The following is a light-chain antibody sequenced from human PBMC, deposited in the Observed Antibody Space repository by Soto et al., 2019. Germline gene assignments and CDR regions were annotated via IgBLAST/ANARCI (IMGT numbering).Light chain of an antibody. CDR1: QSVSSN. CDR3: QQYNNWPLT. CDR2: GAS. V-gene: IGKV3-15*01. J-gene: IGKJ5*01. Sequence: EIVMTQSPATLSVSPGERATLSCRASQSVSSNLAWYQQKPGQAHRLLIYGASTRATGIPARFSSSGSGTEFTLTISSLQSEDFAVYYCQQYNNWPLTFGQGTRLEIK.